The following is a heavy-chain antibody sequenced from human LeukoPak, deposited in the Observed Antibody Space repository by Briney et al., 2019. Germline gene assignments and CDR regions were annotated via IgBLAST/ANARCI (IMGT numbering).Heavy chain of an antibody. CDR2: INHSGST. D-gene: IGHD5-24*01. Sequence: SETLSLTCAVYGGSFSGYYWSWIRQPPGKGLEWIGEINHSGSTNYNPSLKSRVTISVDTSKNQFSLKLSSVTAADTAVYYCARKRRDGYNYRFAFAYWGQGTLVTVSS. J-gene: IGHJ4*02. CDR1: GGSFSGYY. V-gene: IGHV4-34*01. CDR3: ARKRRDGYNYRFAFAY.